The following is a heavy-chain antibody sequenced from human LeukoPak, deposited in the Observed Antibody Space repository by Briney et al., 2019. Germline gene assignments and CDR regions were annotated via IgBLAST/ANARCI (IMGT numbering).Heavy chain of an antibody. CDR2: IYYSGST. D-gene: IGHD6-19*01. Sequence: PSETLSLTCTVSGGSISSSSYYWGWIRQPPGKGLEWIGSIYYSGSTYYNPSLKSRVTISVDTSKNQFSLKLSSVTAADTSVYYCARQPSSGWLYNWFDPWGQGNLVTVSS. CDR1: GGSISSSSYY. V-gene: IGHV4-39*01. J-gene: IGHJ5*02. CDR3: ARQPSSGWLYNWFDP.